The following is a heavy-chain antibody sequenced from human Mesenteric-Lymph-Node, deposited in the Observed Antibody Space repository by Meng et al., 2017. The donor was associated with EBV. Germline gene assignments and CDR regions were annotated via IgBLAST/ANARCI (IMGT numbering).Heavy chain of an antibody. J-gene: IGHJ5*02. D-gene: IGHD2-8*01. CDR1: VYYLTTYC. V-gene: IGHV1-18*01. CDR3: ARDRFGTNLPPVWFDP. CDR2: VSGYNDNT. Sequence: VQLVEVGYGVNTPGSSGNVSCNASVYYLTTYCLSWVRQAPGQGLEWMGWVSGYNDNTHYAQNLQGRITMTTDTSTSTAYMELRSLRSDDTAVYYCARDRFGTNLPPVWFDPWGQGTLVTVSS.